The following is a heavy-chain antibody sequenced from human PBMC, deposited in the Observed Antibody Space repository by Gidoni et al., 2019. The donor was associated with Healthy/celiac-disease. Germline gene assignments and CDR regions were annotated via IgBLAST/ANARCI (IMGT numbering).Heavy chain of an antibody. J-gene: IGHJ6*02. Sequence: QVQLVQSGAEVKKPGSSVKVSCKASGGTFSSYAISWVRQAPGQGLKWMGGINPILGKANYAKKVQGRVTITADQSASTAYMELSSLRTEDTAVYYCARDRPVEWLLPRSDLYYYYGMDVWGQGTTVTVSS. CDR2: INPILGKA. CDR1: GGTFSSYA. V-gene: IGHV1-69*12. CDR3: ARDRPVEWLLPRSDLYYYYGMDV. D-gene: IGHD3-3*01.